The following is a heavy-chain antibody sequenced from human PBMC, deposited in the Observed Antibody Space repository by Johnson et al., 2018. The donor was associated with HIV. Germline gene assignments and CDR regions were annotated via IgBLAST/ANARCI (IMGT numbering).Heavy chain of an antibody. Sequence: QVQLVESGGGVVQPGTSLRLSCAASGFTFSSYGIHWVRQAPGKGLEWVAFIWHDGRDVYYADSVKGRFTVSRDNSKNTLYLQMNSLRAEDTAGYYCAKNGARGDAFDIWGQGTMVTVSS. V-gene: IGHV3-33*03. D-gene: IGHD2-8*01. CDR1: GFTFSSYG. CDR3: AKNGARGDAFDI. J-gene: IGHJ3*02. CDR2: IWHDGRDV.